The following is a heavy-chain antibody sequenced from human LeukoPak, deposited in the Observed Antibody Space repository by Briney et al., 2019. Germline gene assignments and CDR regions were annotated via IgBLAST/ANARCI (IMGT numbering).Heavy chain of an antibody. CDR2: ISAYNGNT. CDR3: ARDLPHDYYDSSGYYYGDY. D-gene: IGHD3-22*01. V-gene: IGHV1-18*01. J-gene: IGHJ4*02. CDR1: GYTFTSYG. Sequence: ASVKVSCKASGYTFTSYGISWVRQAPGQGLEWMGWISAYNGNTNHAQKLQGRVTMTTDTSTSTAYMELRSLRSDDTAVYYCARDLPHDYYDSSGYYYGDYWGQGTLVTVSS.